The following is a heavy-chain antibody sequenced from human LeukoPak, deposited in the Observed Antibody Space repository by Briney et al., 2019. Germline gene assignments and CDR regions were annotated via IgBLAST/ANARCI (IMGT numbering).Heavy chain of an antibody. CDR1: GFTFSTYW. CDR3: ARDEVATIGGYYYYFMDV. J-gene: IGHJ6*03. D-gene: IGHD5-12*01. CDR2: ITQDGSEK. Sequence: GGSLRLSCAASGFTFSTYWMPWVRQAPGKGLEWVANITQDGSEKYYVDSVKGRFTISRDNAKNTLYLQMNSLRAEDTAVYYCARDEVATIGGYYYYFMDVWGKGTTVTISS. V-gene: IGHV3-7*01.